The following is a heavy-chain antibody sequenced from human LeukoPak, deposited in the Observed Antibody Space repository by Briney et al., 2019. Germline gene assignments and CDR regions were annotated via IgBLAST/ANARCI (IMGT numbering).Heavy chain of an antibody. Sequence: ASVKVSCKASGYTFTSNYIHWVRQAPGQGLEWMGMIYPRDGSTSYAQKFQGRVTVTRDTSTSTVHMELSGLRSEDPAVYYCAREQEGIDYSGQGALVTVSS. CDR1: GYTFTSNY. CDR3: AREQEGIDY. J-gene: IGHJ4*02. CDR2: IYPRDGST. V-gene: IGHV1-46*01.